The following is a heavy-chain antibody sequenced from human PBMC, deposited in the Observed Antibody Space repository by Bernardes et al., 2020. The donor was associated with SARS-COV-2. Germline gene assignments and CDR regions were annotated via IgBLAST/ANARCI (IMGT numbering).Heavy chain of an antibody. CDR2: VYFGGNS. J-gene: IGHJ6*02. D-gene: IGHD2-21*02. Sequence: SETLSLTCTVSGGPIGSSNYYWGWIRQARGKGLEWIGRVYFGGNSYYNPALQSRVSESVDPQRNQFPRRLSFVTAADTAVYYCAGSSCGIDCYIGGLRSWDYGMDVWGPGTTVTVSS. CDR1: GGPIGSSNYY. CDR3: AGSSCGIDCYIGGLRSWDYGMDV. V-gene: IGHV4-39*06.